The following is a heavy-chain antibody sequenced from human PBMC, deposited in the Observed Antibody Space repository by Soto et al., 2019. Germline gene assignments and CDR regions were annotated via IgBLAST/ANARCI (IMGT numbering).Heavy chain of an antibody. V-gene: IGHV3-33*01. CDR1: GFTFSSYV. D-gene: IGHD6-6*01. J-gene: IGHJ6*03. Sequence: GGSLRLSCAASGFTFSSYVMHWVRQAPGKGLEWVAVIWYDGSKKYYADSVKGRFTISRDNSKNTLYLQMNSLRAEDTAVYYCASDSSSPPNSYYYYMDVWGKGTTVTVSS. CDR2: IWYDGSKK. CDR3: ASDSSSPPNSYYYYMDV.